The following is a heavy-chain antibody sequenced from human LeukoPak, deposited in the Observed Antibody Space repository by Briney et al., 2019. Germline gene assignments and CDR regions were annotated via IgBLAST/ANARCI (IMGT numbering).Heavy chain of an antibody. V-gene: IGHV4-30-2*01. J-gene: IGHJ4*02. CDR2: IYHSGST. CDR3: ARGIDDIVVVPAVVYFDY. Sequence: SETLSLTCTVSGGSISSGGYYWSWIRQPPGKGLEWIGYIYHSGSTYYNLSLKSRVTISVDRSKNQFSLKLSSVTAADTAVYYCARGIDDIVVVPAVVYFDYWGQGTLVTVSS. D-gene: IGHD2-2*01. CDR1: GGSISSGGYY.